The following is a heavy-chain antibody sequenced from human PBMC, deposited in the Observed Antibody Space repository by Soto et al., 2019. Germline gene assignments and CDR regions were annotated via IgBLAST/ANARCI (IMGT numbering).Heavy chain of an antibody. CDR3: ASHSGSSPEGRYYYGMDV. V-gene: IGHV1-69*12. CDR2: IIHIFGTA. D-gene: IGHD1-26*01. J-gene: IGHJ6*02. CDR1: GGTFSSYA. Sequence: QVQLVQSGAEVKKPGSSVKVSCKASGGTFSSYAISWVRQAPGQGLEWMGGIIHIFGTADYAQKFQGRVTITADESTSTAYMELSSRRSEDTAVYYCASHSGSSPEGRYYYGMDVWGQGPTVTVSS.